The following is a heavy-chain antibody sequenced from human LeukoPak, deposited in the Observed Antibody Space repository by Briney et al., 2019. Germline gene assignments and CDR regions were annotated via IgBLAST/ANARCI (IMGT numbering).Heavy chain of an antibody. CDR1: VYTFTDSY. V-gene: IGHV1-2*02. CDR2: INPDSGGT. J-gene: IGHJ4*02. CDR3: ARAPFCGVDCPPTIDY. Sequence: GASVKVSCKASVYTFTDSYMHWERQAPGQGLEWMGWINPDSGGTDSAQKFRGRVTMTRDTSISAGYMELSGLTSDDTAVYYCARAPFCGVDCPPTIDYWGQGTLVRVSS. D-gene: IGHD2-21*02.